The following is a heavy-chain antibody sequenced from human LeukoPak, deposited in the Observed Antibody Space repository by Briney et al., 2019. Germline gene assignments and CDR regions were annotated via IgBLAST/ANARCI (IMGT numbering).Heavy chain of an antibody. D-gene: IGHD1-26*01. V-gene: IGHV3-30*18. CDR1: GFTFSSYG. J-gene: IGHJ6*03. CDR2: ISYDGSNK. CDR3: AKDVGLEFVYYYMDV. Sequence: GGSLRLSCAASGFTFSSYGMHWVRQAPGKGLEWVAVISYDGSNKYYADSVKGRFTISRDNSKNTLYLQMNSLRAEDTAVYYCAKDVGLEFVYYYMDVWGKGTTVTVSS.